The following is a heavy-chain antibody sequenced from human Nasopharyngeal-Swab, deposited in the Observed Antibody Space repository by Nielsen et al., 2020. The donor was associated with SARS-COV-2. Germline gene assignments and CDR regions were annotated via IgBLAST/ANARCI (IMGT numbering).Heavy chain of an antibody. CDR2: ISAYSGNT. CDR3: AGYDILTGSMDV. Sequence: ASVKVSCKASGYTFTSYGISWVRQAPGQGLEWMGWISAYSGNTNYAQKLQGRVTMTTDTSTSTAYMELRSLRSDDTAVYYCAGYDILTGSMDVWGQGTTVTVFS. CDR1: GYTFTSYG. V-gene: IGHV1-18*01. D-gene: IGHD3-9*01. J-gene: IGHJ6*02.